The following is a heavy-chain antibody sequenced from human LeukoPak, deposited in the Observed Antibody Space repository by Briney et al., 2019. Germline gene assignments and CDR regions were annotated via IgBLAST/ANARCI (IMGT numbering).Heavy chain of an antibody. V-gene: IGHV1-2*02. J-gene: IGHJ4*02. CDR1: GYTFTGYH. CDR3: ARDSGYGTGGSLFDY. D-gene: IGHD5-12*01. Sequence: GASVKVSYKASGYTFTGYHMHWVRQAPGQGLEWMGWINPNSGGTNYARKFQGRVTMTRDTSISTAYMELSRLRSDDTAVYYCARDSGYGTGGSLFDYWGQGTLVTVSS. CDR2: INPNSGGT.